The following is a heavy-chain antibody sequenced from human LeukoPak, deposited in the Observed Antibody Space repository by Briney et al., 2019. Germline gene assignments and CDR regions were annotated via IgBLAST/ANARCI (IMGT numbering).Heavy chain of an antibody. CDR3: ARAPHYYDSSGYSY. J-gene: IGHJ4*02. CDR1: GFTFSSYS. CDR2: FSSSSSYI. D-gene: IGHD3-22*01. Sequence: PGGSLRLSCAASGFTFSSYSMTWVRQAPGKGLEWVSSFSSSSSYIYYADSVKRRFTISSDNAKNSLYLQMNSLRPDDTAVYYCARAPHYYDSSGYSYLGQGAMVTVS. V-gene: IGHV3-21*01.